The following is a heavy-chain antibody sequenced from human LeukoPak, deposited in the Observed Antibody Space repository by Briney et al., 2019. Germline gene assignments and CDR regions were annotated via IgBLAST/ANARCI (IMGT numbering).Heavy chain of an antibody. D-gene: IGHD2-8*01. Sequence: ASVKVSCKASGYTFTDYALHWVRQAPGQSLEWMGWINAGNANTKYSQEFQGRVTITRDTSASTAYMELSSLRSEDMAVYYCARESAGVYVPEYYFDYWGQGTLVTVSS. CDR1: GYTFTDYA. CDR3: ARESAGVYVPEYYFDY. V-gene: IGHV1-3*03. CDR2: INAGNANT. J-gene: IGHJ4*02.